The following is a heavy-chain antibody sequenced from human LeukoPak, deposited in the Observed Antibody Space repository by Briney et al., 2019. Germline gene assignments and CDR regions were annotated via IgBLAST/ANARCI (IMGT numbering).Heavy chain of an antibody. CDR3: ARDFSSSFGYYYMDV. CDR2: VSSSSSTI. D-gene: IGHD6-6*01. J-gene: IGHJ6*03. V-gene: IGHV3-48*01. CDR1: GGSISSSN. Sequence: PSGTLSLTCAVSGGSISSSNWWSWVRQAPGKGLEWVSYVSSSSSTIYYADSVKGRLTISRDNAKNSLYLQMNSLRAEDTAVYYCARDFSSSFGYYYMDVWGKGTTVTVSS.